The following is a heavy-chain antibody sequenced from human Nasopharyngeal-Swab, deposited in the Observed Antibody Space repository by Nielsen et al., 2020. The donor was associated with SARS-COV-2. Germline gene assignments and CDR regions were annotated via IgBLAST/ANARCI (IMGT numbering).Heavy chain of an antibody. D-gene: IGHD6-6*01. V-gene: IGHV4-38-2*01. CDR3: SYSSSDTGDY. Sequence: SETLSLTCAVSGYSISSGYYWGWIRQPPGKGLEWIGSIYHSGSTYYNPSLKSRVTISVDTSKNQFSLKLSSVTAADTAVHYCSYSSSDTGDYWGQGTLVTVSS. CDR1: GYSISSGYY. CDR2: IYHSGST. J-gene: IGHJ4*02.